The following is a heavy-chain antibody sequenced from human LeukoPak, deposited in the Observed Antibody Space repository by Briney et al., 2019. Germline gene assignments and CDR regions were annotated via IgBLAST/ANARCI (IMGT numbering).Heavy chain of an antibody. CDR2: ISSSSSYI. J-gene: IGHJ3*02. D-gene: IGHD5-18*01. CDR1: GFTFSSYS. V-gene: IGHV3-21*01. Sequence: GGSLRPSCAASGFTFSSYSMNWVRQAPGKGLEWVSSISSSSSYIYYADSVKGRFTISRDNAKNSLYLQMNSLRAEDTAVYYCARDHTAMVPPDAFDIWGQGTMVTVSS. CDR3: ARDHTAMVPPDAFDI.